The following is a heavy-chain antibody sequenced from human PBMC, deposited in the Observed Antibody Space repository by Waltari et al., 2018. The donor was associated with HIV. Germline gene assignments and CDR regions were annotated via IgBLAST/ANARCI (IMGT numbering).Heavy chain of an antibody. J-gene: IGHJ4*02. CDR2: INGDGSST. CDR1: GFTFSSSW. V-gene: IGHV3-74*01. Sequence: EVQLVESGGGLVQPGGSLRLPCAASGFTFSSSWIHWVRQAPGKGLVWVSRINGDGSSTDYADSVKGRFTISRDNAKNTLYLQVNTLRAEDTAVYFCARDAALFDWGQGTLVTVSS. D-gene: IGHD3-10*02. CDR3: ARDAALFD.